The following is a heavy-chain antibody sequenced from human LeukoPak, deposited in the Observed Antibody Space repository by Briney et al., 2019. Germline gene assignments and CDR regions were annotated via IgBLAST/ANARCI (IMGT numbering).Heavy chain of an antibody. D-gene: IGHD3-16*01. J-gene: IGHJ1*01. CDR3: ARAPGGAMDWQYFQH. CDR1: GYTFTSYG. Sequence: ASVKVSCKASGYTFTSYGISRVRQAPGQGLEWMGGIIPIFGTANYAQKFQGRVTITADESTSTAYMELSSLRSEDTAVYYCARAPGGAMDWQYFQHWGQGTLVTVSS. V-gene: IGHV1-69*13. CDR2: IIPIFGTA.